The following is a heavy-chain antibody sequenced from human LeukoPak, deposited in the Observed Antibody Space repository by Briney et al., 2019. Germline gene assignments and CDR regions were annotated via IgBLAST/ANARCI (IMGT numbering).Heavy chain of an antibody. CDR1: GFTFSNCA. CDR3: ATGKNKYGGNYAEHFQY. J-gene: IGHJ1*01. D-gene: IGHD4/OR15-4a*01. V-gene: IGHV3-23*01. Sequence: GGSLRLSCAASGFTFSNCAMSWVRQAPGKGLEWVSAISGSGDSTYYADSVKGRFTISSDNSKNTVYLQMNSLRAEDTAVYYCATGKNKYGGNYAEHFQYWGQGTLVTVSS. CDR2: ISGSGDST.